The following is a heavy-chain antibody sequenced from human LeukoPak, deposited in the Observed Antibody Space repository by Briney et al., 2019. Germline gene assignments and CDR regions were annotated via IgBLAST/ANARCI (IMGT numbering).Heavy chain of an antibody. D-gene: IGHD6-13*01. J-gene: IGHJ4*02. Sequence: SETLSLTCTVSGGSFSRYYWGWIRQPPGKGLEWIGYIYYSGSTNYNPSLKSRVTISVDTSKNQFSLRLSSVTAADTAVYYCARGARGYSSSWYLDWGQGTLVTASS. CDR2: IYYSGST. CDR1: GGSFSRYY. CDR3: ARGARGYSSSWYLD. V-gene: IGHV4-59*01.